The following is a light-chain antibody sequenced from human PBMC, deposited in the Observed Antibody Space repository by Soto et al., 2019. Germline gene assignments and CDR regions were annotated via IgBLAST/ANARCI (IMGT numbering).Light chain of an antibody. CDR1: QSISNW. J-gene: IGKJ1*01. CDR2: KAS. CDR3: QQYKTYWT. V-gene: IGKV1-5*03. Sequence: DIHMTQSPSTLPASVLDRVTITFRASQSISNWLAWYQQKPGKAPKLLIYKASSLQSGVSSRFSGGGSGTEFTLTISSLQTDDFATYYCQQYKTYWTFGPGTKVDIK.